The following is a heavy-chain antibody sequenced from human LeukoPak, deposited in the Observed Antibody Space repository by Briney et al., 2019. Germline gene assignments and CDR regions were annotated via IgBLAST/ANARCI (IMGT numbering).Heavy chain of an antibody. CDR3: AKGGEATMRDGYNYYYYYMEV. V-gene: IGHV3-23*01. J-gene: IGHJ6*03. CDR2: ISGSGGHT. D-gene: IGHD5-24*01. CDR1: GIIFSSHA. Sequence: GGSLRLSCAASGIIFSSHAMSWVRQAPGKGLEWVSLISGSGGHTFYGDSVKGRFTISRDNSNNTLYLQMDSLRAEDTAVYYCAKGGEATMRDGYNYYYYYMEVWGRGTTVTVSS.